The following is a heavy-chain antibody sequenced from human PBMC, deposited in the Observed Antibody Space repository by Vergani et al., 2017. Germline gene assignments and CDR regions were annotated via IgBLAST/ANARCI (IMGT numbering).Heavy chain of an antibody. D-gene: IGHD2-15*01. CDR1: GYIFKNYY. V-gene: IGHV1-46*02. CDR3: ARSIGYCTSGSCRPYYFDL. J-gene: IGHJ4*01. Sequence: QVQLVQSGAAVKKPGASAKVSCTASGYIFKNYYMHWLRLAPGQGFQWMGVVNSVTGAATSPLMLEGRITITRDTSTATFYIDLSSLKYEDTAIYYCARSIGYCTSGSCRPYYFDLWGQGTLVTVSS. CDR2: VNSVTGAA.